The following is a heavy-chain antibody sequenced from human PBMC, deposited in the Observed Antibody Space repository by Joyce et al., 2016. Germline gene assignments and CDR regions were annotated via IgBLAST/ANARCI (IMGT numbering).Heavy chain of an antibody. Sequence: EVQLVASGGGLVKPGGSLGLSCAGSGFTFSYYSMNWVRQAPGKGLEWVSYISTRSDYIYYADSVKGRFSISRDNAKSSLYLQMNSLRAEDTAVYYCVRDSGDFDFWGQGTLVTVSS. V-gene: IGHV3-21*01. J-gene: IGHJ4*02. CDR1: GFTFSYYS. CDR3: VRDSGDFDF. CDR2: ISTRSDYI.